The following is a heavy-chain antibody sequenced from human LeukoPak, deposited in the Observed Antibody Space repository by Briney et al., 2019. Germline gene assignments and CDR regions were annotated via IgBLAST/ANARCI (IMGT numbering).Heavy chain of an antibody. D-gene: IGHD1-26*01. CDR3: AKGLSESIYDALDS. CDR1: GFTFSSYS. CDR2: ISSSSSTI. V-gene: IGHV3-48*04. Sequence: GGSLRLSCAASGFTFSSYSMNWVRQAPGKGLEWVSYISSSSSTIYYADSVKGRLTISRDNAKNSLYLQMNSLRAEDTAVYYCAKGLSESIYDALDSWGQGTLVTVSS. J-gene: IGHJ4*02.